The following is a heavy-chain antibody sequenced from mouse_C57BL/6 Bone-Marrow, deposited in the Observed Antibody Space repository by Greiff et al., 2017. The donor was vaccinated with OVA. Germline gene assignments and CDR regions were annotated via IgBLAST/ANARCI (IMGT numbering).Heavy chain of an antibody. Sequence: QVQLQQSGPELVKPGASVKISCKASGYTFTDYYINWVKQRPGQGLEWIGWIFPGSGSTYYNEKFKGKATLTVDKSSSTAYMLLSSLTSADSAVYFCARSNYGSSSYYFDYWGQGTTLTVSS. CDR1: GYTFTDYY. J-gene: IGHJ2*01. V-gene: IGHV1-75*01. CDR3: ARSNYGSSSYYFDY. D-gene: IGHD1-1*01. CDR2: IFPGSGST.